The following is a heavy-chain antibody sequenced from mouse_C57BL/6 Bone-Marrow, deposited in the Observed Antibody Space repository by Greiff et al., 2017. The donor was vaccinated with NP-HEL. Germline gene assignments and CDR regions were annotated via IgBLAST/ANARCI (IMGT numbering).Heavy chain of an antibody. CDR1: GFNINDYY. CDR3: TAYYRGSMDY. J-gene: IGHJ4*01. D-gene: IGHD2-14*01. CDR2: IDPEDGDT. V-gene: IGHV14-1*01. Sequence: EVKLLESGAELVRPGASVKLSCTASGFNINDYYMHWVKQRPEQGLEWIGRIDPEDGDTEYAPKFQGKATMTADTSSNTAYLQLSSLTSEDTAVYYCTAYYRGSMDYWGQGTSVTVSS.